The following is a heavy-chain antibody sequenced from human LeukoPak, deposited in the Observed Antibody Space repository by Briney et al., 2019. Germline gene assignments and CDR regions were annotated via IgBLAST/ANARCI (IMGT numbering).Heavy chain of an antibody. CDR3: ATTHRWGLYYYYGMDV. D-gene: IGHD1/OR15-1a*01. J-gene: IGHJ6*02. Sequence: ASVNVSCKASGYTFTSYGISWVRQAPGQGLEWMGWISAYNGNTNYAQKLQGRVTMTTDTSTSTAYMELRSLRSEDTAVYYCATTHRWGLYYYYGMDVWGQGTTVTVSS. V-gene: IGHV1-18*01. CDR1: GYTFTSYG. CDR2: ISAYNGNT.